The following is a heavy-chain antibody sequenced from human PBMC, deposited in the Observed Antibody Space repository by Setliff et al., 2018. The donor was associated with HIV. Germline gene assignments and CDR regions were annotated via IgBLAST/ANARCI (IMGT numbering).Heavy chain of an antibody. CDR1: GGSISSTNHY. J-gene: IGHJ5*02. D-gene: IGHD3-16*01. V-gene: IGHV4-39*01. Sequence: KSSETLSLTCTVSGGSISSTNHYWGWIRQPPGKGLEWIGNIYYFGITNYNPSLKSRVTISVDTSKNQFSLKLTSVTAPDTATYYCARATSPRPMVRGGWFDPWGQGTLVTVSS. CDR3: ARATSPRPMVRGGWFDP. CDR2: IYYFGIT.